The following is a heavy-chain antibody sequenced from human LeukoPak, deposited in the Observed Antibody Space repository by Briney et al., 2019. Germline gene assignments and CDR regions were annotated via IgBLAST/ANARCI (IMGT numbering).Heavy chain of an antibody. J-gene: IGHJ4*02. CDR1: GFTFNVYW. D-gene: IGHD2/OR15-2a*01. V-gene: IGHV3-7*03. CDR3: VRDFYVDY. CDR2: IKHDGTEK. Sequence: GGSLRLSCAASGFTFNVYWMNWVRQAPGKGLEWVANIKHDGTEKNYVDSVKGRFTIYRDNAENTLYLQMNSLRAEDTTVYYCVRDFYVDYWGQGAMVTVSS.